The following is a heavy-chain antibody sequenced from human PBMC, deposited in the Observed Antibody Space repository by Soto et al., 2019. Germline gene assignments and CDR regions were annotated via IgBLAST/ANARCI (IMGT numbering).Heavy chain of an antibody. CDR1: GFTFSSYA. Sequence: PGGSLRLSCAASGFTFSSYALTWVRQAPGKGLEWVSTISGSGGSTYYADSVKGRFTISRDNSKNTLYLLMNSLRAEDTAVYYCAKGHRIAVAGTVDWRQEVLVTASS. CDR2: ISGSGGST. CDR3: AKGHRIAVAGTVD. J-gene: IGHJ4*02. D-gene: IGHD6-19*01. V-gene: IGHV3-23*01.